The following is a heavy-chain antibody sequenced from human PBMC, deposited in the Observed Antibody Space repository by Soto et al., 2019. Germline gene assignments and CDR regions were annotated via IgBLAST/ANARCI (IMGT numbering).Heavy chain of an antibody. CDR1: GGTFSSYA. D-gene: IGHD3-22*01. CDR2: IIPIFDTA. Sequence: SVKVSCKTSGGTFSSYAISWVRQAPGQGLEWMGGIIPIFDTANYAQKFQGRVTITADESTSTAYMELSSLRSEDTAVYYCARERGLSDSSGYSCDYWGQGTLVTVSS. CDR3: ARERGLSDSSGYSCDY. J-gene: IGHJ4*02. V-gene: IGHV1-69*13.